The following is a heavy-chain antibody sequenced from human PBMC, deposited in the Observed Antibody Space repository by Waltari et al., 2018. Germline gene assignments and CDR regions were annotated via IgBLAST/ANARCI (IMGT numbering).Heavy chain of an antibody. CDR1: GGSISSYY. D-gene: IGHD3-16*01. J-gene: IGHJ6*03. CDR2: IYYSGST. CDR3: ARVPSFHHYYYMDV. Sequence: QVQLQESGPGLVKPSETLSLTCTVSGGSISSYYWSWIRQPPGKGLEWIGYIYYSGSTNYKPSLKSRVTISVDTSKNQFSLKLSFVTASDTAVYYCARVPSFHHYYYMDVWGKGTTVTVSS. V-gene: IGHV4-59*01.